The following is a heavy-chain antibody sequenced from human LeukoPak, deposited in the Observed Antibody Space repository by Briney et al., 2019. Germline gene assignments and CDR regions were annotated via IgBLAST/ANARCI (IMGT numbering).Heavy chain of an antibody. J-gene: IGHJ4*02. CDR3: AREMTTVTTAFDY. CDR1: GFTFRSYG. Sequence: GGSLRLSCAASGFTFRSYGMHWVAEAPGKGLEGGAVICYDRSNKYYADSVKGRLTISRDNSKNTLYLQINSLRAEDTAVYYCAREMTTVTTAFDYWAQGTVVSVS. CDR2: ICYDRSNK. V-gene: IGHV3-33*01. D-gene: IGHD4-17*01.